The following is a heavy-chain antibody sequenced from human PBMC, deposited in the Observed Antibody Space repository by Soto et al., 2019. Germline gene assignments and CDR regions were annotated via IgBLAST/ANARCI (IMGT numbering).Heavy chain of an antibody. Sequence: QLQLQESGSGLVKPSQTLSLTCAVSGGSISSGGYSWSWIRQPPGKGLEWIGYIYHSGSTYYNPSLKSRVTISVDGSKNQFSLKLGSVTAADTAVYYCARAGGGDGYYDSSGYPLLGDKDDNWFDPWGQGTLVTVSS. CDR3: ARAGGGDGYYDSSGYPLLGDKDDNWFDP. CDR1: GGSISSGGYS. CDR2: IYHSGST. J-gene: IGHJ5*02. D-gene: IGHD3-22*01. V-gene: IGHV4-30-2*01.